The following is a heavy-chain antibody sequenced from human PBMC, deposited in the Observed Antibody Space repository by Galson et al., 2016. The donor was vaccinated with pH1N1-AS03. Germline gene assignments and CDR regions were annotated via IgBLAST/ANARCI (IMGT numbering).Heavy chain of an antibody. D-gene: IGHD6-19*01. CDR2: IYWDDQK. V-gene: IGHV2-5*02. Sequence: LVKPTQTLTLTCSFSGFSLDSTSVGVGWVRQPPGEPLDWLGLIYWDDQKWYRPSLQNRITITKDTFKNQVVLTLTDLQTADTGTYYCAHGSGWLLDYWGQGILVTVSS. CDR1: GFSLDSTSVG. CDR3: AHGSGWLLDY. J-gene: IGHJ4*02.